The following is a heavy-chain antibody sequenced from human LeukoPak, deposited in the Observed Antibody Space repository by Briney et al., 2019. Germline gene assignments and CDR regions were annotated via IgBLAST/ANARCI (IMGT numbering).Heavy chain of an antibody. J-gene: IGHJ4*02. CDR1: GGSVSRGSYY. V-gene: IGHV4-61*01. Sequence: SETLSLTCTVSGGSVSRGSYYWSWTRQPPGKGLDWIGYIHHSGTTNYGPSLKSRVTISVDMFKNQFFLDLTSVTAADTAVYYCARGRLGATYWGQGTLVTVSS. CDR3: ARGRLGATY. D-gene: IGHD1-26*01. CDR2: IHHSGTT.